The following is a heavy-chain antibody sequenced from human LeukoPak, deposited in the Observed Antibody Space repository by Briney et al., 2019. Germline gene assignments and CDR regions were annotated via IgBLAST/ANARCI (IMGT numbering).Heavy chain of an antibody. V-gene: IGHV3-53*01. J-gene: IGHJ4*02. D-gene: IGHD3-9*01. CDR1: GFTVSSNF. CDR2: IYSGGST. CDR3: GRELDWLPTLDY. Sequence: GGSLRLSCAASGFTVSSNFMTWVRQAPGKGLEWVSVIYSGGSTYYAESVKGRFTISRDNSKNTLYLQMNSLRAEDAAVYYCGRELDWLPTLDYWGQGTLVTVSS.